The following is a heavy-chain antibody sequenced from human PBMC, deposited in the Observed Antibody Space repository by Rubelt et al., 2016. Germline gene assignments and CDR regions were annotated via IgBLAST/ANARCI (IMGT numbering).Heavy chain of an antibody. D-gene: IGHD3-22*01. CDR1: GFTFSSYA. Sequence: GGGVVQPGRSLRLSCAASGFTFSSYAMHWVRQAPGKGLEWVAVISYDGSNKYYADSVKGRFTISRDNSKNTLYLQMNSLRAEDTAVYYCARYYDSSGYPPHGMDVWGQGTMVTVSS. CDR3: ARYYDSSGYPPHGMDV. J-gene: IGHJ6*02. V-gene: IGHV3-30*04. CDR2: ISYDGSNK.